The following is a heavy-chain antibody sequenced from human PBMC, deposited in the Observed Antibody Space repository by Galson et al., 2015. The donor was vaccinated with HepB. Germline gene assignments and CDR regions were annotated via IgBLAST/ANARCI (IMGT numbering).Heavy chain of an antibody. CDR2: ISAYNGNT. V-gene: IGHV1-18*01. Sequence: SVKVSCKASGYTFTSYGISWVRQAPGQGLEWMGWISAYNGNTNYAQKLQGRVTMTTDTSTSTAYMELRNLRSDDTAVYYCARGSSGWYAGGFDPWGQGTLVTVSS. J-gene: IGHJ5*02. D-gene: IGHD6-19*01. CDR3: ARGSSGWYAGGFDP. CDR1: GYTFTSYG.